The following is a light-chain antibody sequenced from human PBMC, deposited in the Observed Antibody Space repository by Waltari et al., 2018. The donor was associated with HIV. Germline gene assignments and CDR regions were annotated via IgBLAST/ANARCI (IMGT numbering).Light chain of an antibody. V-gene: IGKV1-13*02. J-gene: IGKJ4*01. Sequence: AIQFTQSPSPLSASVRDRVTITCRASQGIRSALAWYQQKPGKAPNLLIYDASTLESGVPSRFRGNGSGTDFTLTISSLQPEDFATYYCQQFNTYPLTFGGGTKVEIK. CDR3: QQFNTYPLT. CDR2: DAS. CDR1: QGIRSA.